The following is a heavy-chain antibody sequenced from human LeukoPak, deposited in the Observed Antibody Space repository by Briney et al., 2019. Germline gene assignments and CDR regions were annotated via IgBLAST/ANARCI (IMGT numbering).Heavy chain of an antibody. Sequence: PGGSLRLSCAASGFTFSSYAMSWVRQAPGKGLEWVSAIRGSGGSTYYADSVKGRFTISRDNSKNTLYLQMNSLRAEDTAVYYCANQYSAEDNPGFATYTPFDYWGQGTLVTVSS. D-gene: IGHD2/OR15-2a*01. V-gene: IGHV3-23*01. CDR3: ANQYSAEDNPGFATYTPFDY. CDR2: IRGSGGST. J-gene: IGHJ4*02. CDR1: GFTFSSYA.